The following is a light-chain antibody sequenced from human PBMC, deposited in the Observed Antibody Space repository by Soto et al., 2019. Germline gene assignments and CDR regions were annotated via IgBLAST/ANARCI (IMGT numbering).Light chain of an antibody. CDR2: AAS. CDR3: QQYGDSPLT. CDR1: QSVTVNS. V-gene: IGKV3-20*01. J-gene: IGKJ3*01. Sequence: EVVLTQSPVTLSLSPGERATLSCRASQSVTVNSLAWYQQKPGQAPRLLIYAASTRAAAVPDRFTGSGSGTDFALTISRLEPEDFGVYYCQQYGDSPLTSGPGTKVDIK.